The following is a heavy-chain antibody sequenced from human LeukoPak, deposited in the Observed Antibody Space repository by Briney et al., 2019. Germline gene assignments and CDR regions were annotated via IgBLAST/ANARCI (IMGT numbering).Heavy chain of an antibody. Sequence: ASVKVSCKVSGYTFTDYYMHWVQQAPGKGLERMGLVDPEDGETIYAEKFQGRVTITADTSTDTAYMELSSLRSEDTAVYYCATDLTTVTTLGWGQGTLVTVSS. V-gene: IGHV1-69-2*01. CDR1: GYTFTDYY. CDR3: ATDLTTVTTLG. CDR2: VDPEDGET. D-gene: IGHD4-11*01. J-gene: IGHJ4*02.